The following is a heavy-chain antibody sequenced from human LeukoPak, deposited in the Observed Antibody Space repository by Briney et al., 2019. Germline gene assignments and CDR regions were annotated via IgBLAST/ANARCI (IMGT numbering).Heavy chain of an antibody. J-gene: IGHJ4*02. V-gene: IGHV4-34*01. Sequence: SETLSLTCAFYGGSFSGYYWNWLRQPPGKGLEWIGEINHSGSANYNPSLKSRVTISVDTSKNQFSLKLSSVTAADTAVYYCASRVYSSSSGEYHFGYWGQGTLVTVSS. CDR1: GGSFSGYY. D-gene: IGHD6-6*01. CDR3: ASRVYSSSSGEYHFGY. CDR2: INHSGSA.